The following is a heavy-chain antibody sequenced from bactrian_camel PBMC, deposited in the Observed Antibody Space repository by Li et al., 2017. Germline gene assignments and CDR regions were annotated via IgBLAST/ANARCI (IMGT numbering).Heavy chain of an antibody. Sequence: HVQLVESGGGSVQAGGSLTLSCEVSGRSYANHCWGWFRQVPGMEREGVASMYTGDGSPYYADSVKGRFTISRDNENNTVHLQMNSLKSEDTGMYYCAAHRWFRCGGMSSPQYEYWGQGTQVTVS. J-gene: IGHJ4*01. D-gene: IGHD2*01. V-gene: IGHV3S63*01. CDR2: MYTGDGSP. CDR3: AAHRWFRCGGMSSPQYEY. CDR1: GRSYANHC.